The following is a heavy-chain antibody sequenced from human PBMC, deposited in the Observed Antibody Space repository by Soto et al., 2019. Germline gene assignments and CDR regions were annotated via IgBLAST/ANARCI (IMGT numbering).Heavy chain of an antibody. V-gene: IGHV3-9*01. J-gene: IGHJ6*02. CDR1: GFTFDDYA. Sequence: GGSLRLSCAASGFTFDDYAMHWVRQAPGKGLEWVSGISWNSGSIGYADSVKGRFTISRDNAKNSLYLQMNSLRAEDTALYYCAKTYRSSSYYYGMDVWGQGTTVTVSS. D-gene: IGHD6-6*01. CDR2: ISWNSGSI. CDR3: AKTYRSSSYYYGMDV.